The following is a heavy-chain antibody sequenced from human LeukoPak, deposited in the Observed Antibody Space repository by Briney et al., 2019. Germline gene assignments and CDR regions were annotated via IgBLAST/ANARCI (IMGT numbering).Heavy chain of an antibody. CDR2: ISGSGGRT. D-gene: IGHD6-19*01. CDR3: AKRGVGVAEYDY. Sequence: RPGGSLRLSCAASGFTFSNYAMSWVRQAPGKGLEWVAGISGSGGRTYYADSVKGRFTISRDNSKNTVYLQMNSLRVDDTATYYCAKRGVGVAEYDYWGQGTLVTVSS. CDR1: GFTFSNYA. V-gene: IGHV3-23*01. J-gene: IGHJ4*02.